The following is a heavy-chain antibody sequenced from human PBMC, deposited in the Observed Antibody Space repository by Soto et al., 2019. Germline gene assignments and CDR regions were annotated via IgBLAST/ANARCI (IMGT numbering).Heavy chain of an antibody. D-gene: IGHD6-19*01. J-gene: IGHJ4*02. CDR2: ISYDGSNK. CDR3: ARDKSPYSSGWHNRHFDY. CDR1: GFTFSSYA. Sequence: ESGGGVVQPGRSLRLSCAASGFTFSSYAMHWVRQAPGKGLEWVAVISYDGSNKYYADSVKGRFTISRDNSKNTRYLQMNSLRAEDTAVYYCARDKSPYSSGWHNRHFDYWGQGTLVTVSS. V-gene: IGHV3-30-3*01.